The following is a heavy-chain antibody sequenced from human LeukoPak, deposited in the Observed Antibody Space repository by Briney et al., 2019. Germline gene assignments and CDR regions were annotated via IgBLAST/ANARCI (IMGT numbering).Heavy chain of an antibody. CDR3: ARSLVTVYCSGGSCYFDY. D-gene: IGHD2-15*01. CDR2: ITNSGNSK. V-gene: IGHV3-48*01. J-gene: IGHJ4*02. CDR1: EFTFSSYS. Sequence: GGSLRLSCAASEFTFSSYSMNWVRQAPGKGLEWVSYITNSGNSKSYADSVKGRFTISRDNTKNPLYLQMNGLRAEDTAVYYCARSLVTVYCSGGSCYFDYWGQGTLVTVSS.